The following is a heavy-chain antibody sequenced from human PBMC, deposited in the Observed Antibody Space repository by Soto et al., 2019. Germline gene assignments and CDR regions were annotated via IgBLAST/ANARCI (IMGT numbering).Heavy chain of an antibody. Sequence: QVQLVQSGAEVKKPGASVKVSCKTSGYTFTNYDINWVRQATGQGLEWLGWMNSNSRDTGYAQKFQGRLTMTRNTAISTAYMELSSLKSEDTAVYYCARNRRETGDFDYWGQGTLVTVSS. D-gene: IGHD7-27*01. J-gene: IGHJ4*02. CDR3: ARNRRETGDFDY. V-gene: IGHV1-8*01. CDR2: MNSNSRDT. CDR1: GYTFTNYD.